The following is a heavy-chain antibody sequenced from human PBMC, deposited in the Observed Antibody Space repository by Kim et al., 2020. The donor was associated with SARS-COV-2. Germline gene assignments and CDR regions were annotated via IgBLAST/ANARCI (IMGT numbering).Heavy chain of an antibody. Sequence: SETLSLTCAVYGGSFSGYYWSWIRQPPGKGLEWIGEINHSGSTNYNPSLKSRVTISVDTSKNQFSLKLSSVTAADTAVYYCARRAMVMNFDYWGQGTLVTVSS. V-gene: IGHV4-34*01. CDR3: ARRAMVMNFDY. D-gene: IGHD5-18*01. CDR1: GGSFSGYY. J-gene: IGHJ4*02. CDR2: INHSGST.